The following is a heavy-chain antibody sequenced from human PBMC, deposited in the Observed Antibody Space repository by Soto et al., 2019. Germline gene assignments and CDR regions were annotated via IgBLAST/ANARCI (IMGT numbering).Heavy chain of an antibody. D-gene: IGHD3-3*01. CDR1: GYTFTSYY. Sequence: ASVKVSCNASGYTFTSYYMHLVRQAPGQGLEWMGIINPSGGSTSYAQKFQGRVTMTKNTLYLQMNSLRAEDTAVYYCAREGTTYYDFWSGYYDGSHYYYYYGMDVWGQGTTVTVSS. V-gene: IGHV1-46*01. J-gene: IGHJ6*02. CDR2: INPSGGST. CDR3: AREGTTYYDFWSGYYDGSHYYYYYGMDV.